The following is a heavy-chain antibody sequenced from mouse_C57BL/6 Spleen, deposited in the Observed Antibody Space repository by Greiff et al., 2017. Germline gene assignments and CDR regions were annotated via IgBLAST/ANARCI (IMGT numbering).Heavy chain of an antibody. V-gene: IGHV5-17*01. J-gene: IGHJ4*01. CDR3: ARTYYGNAYAMDY. D-gene: IGHD2-10*01. Sequence: DVQLVESGGGLVKPGGSLKLSCAASGFTFSDYGMHWVRQAPEKGLEWVAYISSGSSTIYYADTVKGRFTISRDNAKNTLFLQMTSLRSEDTAMYYCARTYYGNAYAMDYWGQGTSVTVSS. CDR1: GFTFSDYG. CDR2: ISSGSSTI.